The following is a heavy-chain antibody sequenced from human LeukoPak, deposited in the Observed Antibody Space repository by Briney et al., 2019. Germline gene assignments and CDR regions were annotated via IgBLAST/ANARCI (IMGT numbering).Heavy chain of an antibody. Sequence: GGALRLSCAASGFTFSSYSMNWVRQAPGKGLEWVSYISSSSSTIYYADSVKGRFTISRDNAKNSLYLQMNSLRAEDTAVYYCARVQLDYYMDVWGKGTTVTVSS. D-gene: IGHD1-1*01. J-gene: IGHJ6*03. CDR3: ARVQLDYYMDV. CDR1: GFTFSSYS. V-gene: IGHV3-48*04. CDR2: ISSSSSTI.